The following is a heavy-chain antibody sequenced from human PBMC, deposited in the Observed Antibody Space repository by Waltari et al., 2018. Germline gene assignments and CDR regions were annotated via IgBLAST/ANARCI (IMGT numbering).Heavy chain of an antibody. J-gene: IGHJ6*02. CDR2: MNPNRGNT. CDR3: ARSPRRVRGVIWYYGMDV. V-gene: IGHV1-8*01. D-gene: IGHD3-10*01. CDR1: GYTFTSYD. Sequence: QVQLVQSGAEVKKPGASVKVSCKASGYTFTSYDINWVRQATGQGLECMGWMNPNRGNTGYAQNFQGGVTMTRYTSISTADMELSSLRSEDTAGYYCARSPRRVRGVIWYYGMDVWGQGTTVTVSS.